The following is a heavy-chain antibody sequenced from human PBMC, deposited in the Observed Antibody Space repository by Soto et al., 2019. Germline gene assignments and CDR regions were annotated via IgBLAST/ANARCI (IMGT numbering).Heavy chain of an antibody. CDR2: IIPIFGTA. J-gene: IGHJ4*02. CDR1: GFTFTSSA. V-gene: IGHV1-69*06. Sequence: SVKVSCKASGFTFTSSAVQWVRQARGQRLEWMGGIIPIFGTANYAQKFQGRVTITADKSTSTAYMELSSLRSEDTAVYYCASRPPYSSGWYGGVDYWGQGTLVTVSS. CDR3: ASRPPYSSGWYGGVDY. D-gene: IGHD6-19*01.